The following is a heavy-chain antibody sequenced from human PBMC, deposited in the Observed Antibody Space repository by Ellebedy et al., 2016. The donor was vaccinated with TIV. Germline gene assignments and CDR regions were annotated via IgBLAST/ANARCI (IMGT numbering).Heavy chain of an antibody. CDR1: GFTVSSNY. CDR2: IYSGGST. V-gene: IGHV3-66*01. Sequence: PGGSLRLSCAASGFTVSSNYMSWVRQAPGKGLEWVSVIYSGGSTYYADSVKGRFTISRDNSKNTLYLQMNSLRAEDTAVYYCASGYDSSGYYYETPIDYWGQGTLVTVSS. CDR3: ASGYDSSGYYYETPIDY. J-gene: IGHJ4*02. D-gene: IGHD3-22*01.